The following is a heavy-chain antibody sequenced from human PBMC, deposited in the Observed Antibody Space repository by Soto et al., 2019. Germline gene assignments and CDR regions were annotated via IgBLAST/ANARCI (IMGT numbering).Heavy chain of an antibody. J-gene: IGHJ4*02. CDR3: ARVSRYYYDSSGYYYFDY. V-gene: IGHV4-34*01. Sequence: TLSLTCAVYGGSFSGYYWSWIRQPPGKGLEWIGEINHSGSTNYNPSLKSRVTISVDTSKNQFSLKLSSVTAADTAVYYCARVSRYYYDSSGYYYFDYWGQGTLVTVSS. D-gene: IGHD3-22*01. CDR2: INHSGST. CDR1: GGSFSGYY.